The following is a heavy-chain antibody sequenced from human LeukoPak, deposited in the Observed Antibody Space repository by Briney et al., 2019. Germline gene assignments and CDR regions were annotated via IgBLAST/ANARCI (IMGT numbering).Heavy chain of an antibody. CDR2: IRYDGGNT. J-gene: IGHJ6*03. V-gene: IGHV3-30*02. Sequence: PGGSLRLSCAASGFPLSNYWMHWVRQAPGMGLEWVAFIRYDGGNTHYADSVKGRFTISRDNSKNTMYLQMNSLNAEDTAVYYCAKDEVVPGYYYTDVWGRGTTVTISS. CDR1: GFPLSNYW. D-gene: IGHD2-2*01. CDR3: AKDEVVPGYYYTDV.